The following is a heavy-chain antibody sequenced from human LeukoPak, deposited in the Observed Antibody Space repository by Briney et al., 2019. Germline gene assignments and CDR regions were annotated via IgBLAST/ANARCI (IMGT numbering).Heavy chain of an antibody. J-gene: IGHJ4*02. CDR2: IYYSRST. Sequence: PSETLSLTCTVSGGSISSSNYFWGWIRRPPGEGLEWIWAIYYSRSTYYGPSLKSRVTISVEPSNNQFTLKLSSVTAADTAVYYCANHYGSGSYYGYWGQGTLVTVSS. CDR1: GGSISSSNYF. D-gene: IGHD3-10*01. V-gene: IGHV4-39*01. CDR3: ANHYGSGSYYGY.